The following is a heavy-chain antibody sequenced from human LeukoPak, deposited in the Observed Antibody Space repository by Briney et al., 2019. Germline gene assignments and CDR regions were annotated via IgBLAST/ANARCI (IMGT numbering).Heavy chain of an antibody. CDR1: GFPFNHYG. V-gene: IGHV3-30*02. CDR3: TKDPVDSSLNI. J-gene: IGHJ4*02. Sequence: GGSLRLSCAASGFPFNHYGMHWVRQAPGKGLEWVAFVRYDGIDKYYLDSLQGRFTISRDSSENTLYLQMNSLRTEDTAVYYCTKDPVDSSLNIWGQGTLVTVSS. D-gene: IGHD5-12*01. CDR2: VRYDGIDK.